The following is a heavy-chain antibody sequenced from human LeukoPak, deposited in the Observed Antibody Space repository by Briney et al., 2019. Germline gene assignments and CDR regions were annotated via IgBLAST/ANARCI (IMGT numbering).Heavy chain of an antibody. D-gene: IGHD1-7*01. J-gene: IGHJ4*02. CDR1: GGSVNGYY. Sequence: SETLSLTCTVSGGSVNGYYWNCIRQAPGKGLEWIGFIHYSGLTVYSPSLQSRVSMSVDTSRNQFSLDLSSVTAADTALYYCARDPPEDEWNSLDSWGQGILVTVSS. V-gene: IGHV4-59*02. CDR3: ARDPPEDEWNSLDS. CDR2: IHYSGLT.